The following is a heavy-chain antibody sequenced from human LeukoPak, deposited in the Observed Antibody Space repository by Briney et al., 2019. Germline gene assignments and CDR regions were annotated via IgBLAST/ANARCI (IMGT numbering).Heavy chain of an antibody. D-gene: IGHD4-17*01. CDR3: AREWYGDYGMTFDY. Sequence: GGSLRLSCAASGFTFSSYWMSWVRQAPGKGLEWVSVISYDGSNKFYADSVKGRFTISRDNAKNSLYLQMNSLRAEDTAVYYCAREWYGDYGMTFDYWGQGTLVTVSS. V-gene: IGHV3-30*03. CDR2: ISYDGSNK. CDR1: GFTFSSYW. J-gene: IGHJ4*02.